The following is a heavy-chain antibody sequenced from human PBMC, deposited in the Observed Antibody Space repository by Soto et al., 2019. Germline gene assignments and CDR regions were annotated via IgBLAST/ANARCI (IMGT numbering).Heavy chain of an antibody. V-gene: IGHV3-21*01. J-gene: IGHJ4*02. D-gene: IGHD3-10*01. CDR1: GFTFSSYS. CDR2: ISSSSSYI. Sequence: GGSLRLSCAASGFTFSSYSMNWVRQAPGKGLEWVSSISSSSSYIYYADSVKGRFTISRDNAKNSLYLQMNSPRAEDTAVYYCARDYQRFGSGSFYFDYWGQGTLVTVSS. CDR3: ARDYQRFGSGSFYFDY.